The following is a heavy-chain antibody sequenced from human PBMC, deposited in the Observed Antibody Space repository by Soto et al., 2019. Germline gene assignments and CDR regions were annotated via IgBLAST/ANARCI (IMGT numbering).Heavy chain of an antibody. V-gene: IGHV4-34*01. CDR1: GGSFSGYY. CDR3: ARGRKGAVAGTEVFDY. CDR2: INHSGST. Sequence: QVQLQQWGAGLLKPSETLSLTCAVYGGSFSGYYWSWIRQPPGKGLEWIGEINHSGSTNYNPSLKSRVTISVDTSKNQFSLKLSSVTAAATAVYYCARGRKGAVAGTEVFDYWGQGTLVTVSS. D-gene: IGHD6-19*01. J-gene: IGHJ4*02.